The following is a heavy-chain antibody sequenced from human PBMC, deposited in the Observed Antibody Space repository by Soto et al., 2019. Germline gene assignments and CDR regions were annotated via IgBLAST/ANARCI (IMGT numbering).Heavy chain of an antibody. V-gene: IGHV1-3*01. CDR3: ARDPSYYGMDV. J-gene: IGHJ6*02. CDR1: GYTFTGFS. CDR2: INAGNGNT. Sequence: ASVKVSCKASGYTFTGFSLQWVRQAPGQRLEWMGWINAGNGNTKYSQKFQGRVTITRDTSASTAYMELSSLRSEDTAVYYCARDPSYYGMDVWGQGTTVTVSS.